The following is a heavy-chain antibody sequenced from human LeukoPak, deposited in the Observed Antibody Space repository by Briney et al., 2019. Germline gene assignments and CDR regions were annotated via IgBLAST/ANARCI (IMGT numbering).Heavy chain of an antibody. CDR2: INPNSGGT. D-gene: IGHD1-26*01. CDR1: GYTFTGYY. Sequence: ASVKVSCKASGYTFTGYYMHWVRQAPGQGLEWMGWINPNSGGTNYAQKFQGWVTMTRDTSISTAYMELSRLRSDDTAVYYCARGLIIVGATRGGIDYWGQGTLVTVSS. J-gene: IGHJ4*02. V-gene: IGHV1-2*04. CDR3: ARGLIIVGATRGGIDY.